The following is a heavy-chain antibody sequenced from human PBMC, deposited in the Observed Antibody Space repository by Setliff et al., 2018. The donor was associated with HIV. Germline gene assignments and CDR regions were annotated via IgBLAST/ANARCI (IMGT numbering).Heavy chain of an antibody. J-gene: IGHJ4*02. Sequence: GGSLRLSCAASGFTFDDYWMSWVRQAPGKGLEWVANIKQDGDEAFYADSVKGRFTISRDISKNTLYLQMNSLTAEDTAVYYCAKDGYSGSWGFFDFWGQGTLVTVSS. CDR2: IKQDGDEA. V-gene: IGHV3-7*03. D-gene: IGHD5-12*01. CDR3: AKDGYSGSWGFFDF. CDR1: GFTFDDYW.